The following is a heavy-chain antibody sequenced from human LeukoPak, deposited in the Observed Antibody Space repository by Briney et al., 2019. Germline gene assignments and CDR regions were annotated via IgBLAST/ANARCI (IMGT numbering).Heavy chain of an antibody. CDR3: ARGENYDFWSGYYSWFDP. V-gene: IGHV1-46*01. J-gene: IGHJ5*02. CDR2: INPSGGST. D-gene: IGHD3-3*01. CDR1: GYTFTSYY. Sequence: ASVTVSCKASGYTFTSYYMHWLRQAPGQGLEWMGIINPSGGSTSYAQKFQGRVTMTRDTSTSTVYMELSSLRSEDTAVYYCARGENYDFWSGYYSWFDPWGQGTLVTVSS.